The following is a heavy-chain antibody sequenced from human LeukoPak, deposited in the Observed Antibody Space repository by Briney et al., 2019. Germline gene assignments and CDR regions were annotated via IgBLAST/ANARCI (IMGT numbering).Heavy chain of an antibody. CDR1: GLSLSTTGVS. D-gene: IGHD3-22*01. CDR3: AHRTYHYDSSGYYQRVDY. J-gene: IGHJ4*02. V-gene: IGHV2-5*02. CDR2: IYWDDNQ. Sequence: SGPTLVKPTQTLTLTCSFSGLSLSTTGVSVGWIRQTPGEALEWVALIYWDDNQRYSPSLKSRLTITKDTSKNQVVLTMTNVDPADTATYYCAHRTYHYDSSGYYQRVDYWGQGTPVTVSS.